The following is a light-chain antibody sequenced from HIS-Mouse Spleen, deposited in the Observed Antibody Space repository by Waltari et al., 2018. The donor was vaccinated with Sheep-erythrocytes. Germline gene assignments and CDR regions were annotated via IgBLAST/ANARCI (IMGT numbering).Light chain of an antibody. CDR1: ALPNKY. CDR2: EDR. CDR3: YSTDSSGNHWV. Sequence: SYELTQPPSVSVSPGQTARITCSGEALPNKYALGYQQKSGQAPVLVIYEDRKRPSGIPERFSGSSSGTMATLTISGAQVEDEADYYCYSTDSSGNHWVFGGGTKLTVV. V-gene: IGLV3-10*01. J-gene: IGLJ3*02.